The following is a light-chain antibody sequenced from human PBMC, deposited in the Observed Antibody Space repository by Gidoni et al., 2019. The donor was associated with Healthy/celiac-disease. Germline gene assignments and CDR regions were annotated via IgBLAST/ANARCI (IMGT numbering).Light chain of an antibody. CDR2: EDN. J-gene: IGLJ2*01. CDR3: QSYDSSAVV. V-gene: IGLV6-57*01. CDR1: SGSIASNY. Sequence: NFMLTQTHPVSESPGKTVTIPCTRSSGSIASNYVPWYQQRPGSSPTTVIYEDNQRPSGVPDRFSGSIDSSSNSASLTISGLKTEDEADYYCQSYDSSAVVFGGGTKLTVL.